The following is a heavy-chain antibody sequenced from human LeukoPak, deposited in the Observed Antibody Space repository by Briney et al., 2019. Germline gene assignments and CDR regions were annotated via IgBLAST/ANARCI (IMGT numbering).Heavy chain of an antibody. J-gene: IGHJ5*02. CDR3: AGTYYDFWSGYYKGNWFDP. V-gene: IGHV4-39*07. D-gene: IGHD3-3*01. CDR1: GDSISSSSYY. Sequence: SETLSLTCTVSGDSISSSSYYWGWIRQPPGKGLEWIGRIYYSGSTYYNPSLKSRVTISVDTSKNQFSLKLSSVTAADTAVYYCAGTYYDFWSGYYKGNWFDPWGQGTLVTVSS. CDR2: IYYSGST.